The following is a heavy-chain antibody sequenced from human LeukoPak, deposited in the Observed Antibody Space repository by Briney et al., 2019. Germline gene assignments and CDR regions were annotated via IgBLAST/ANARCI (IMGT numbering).Heavy chain of an antibody. CDR3: ARDKIGSSWYGNWFDP. CDR1: GFTFSSYS. CDR2: ISSSSSYI. V-gene: IGHV3-21*01. Sequence: GGSLRLSCAASGFTFSSYSMNWVRQAPGKGLEWVSSISSSSSYIYYADSVKGRFTISRDNAKNSLYLQMNSLRAEDTAVYYCARDKIGSSWYGNWFDPWGQGTLVTVSS. J-gene: IGHJ5*02. D-gene: IGHD6-13*01.